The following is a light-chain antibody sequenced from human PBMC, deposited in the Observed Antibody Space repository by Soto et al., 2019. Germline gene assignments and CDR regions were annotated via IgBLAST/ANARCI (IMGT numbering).Light chain of an antibody. Sequence: DIQMTQSPSSLSASVGDRVTITCRASQRISNFLNCYHQTSGKAPKLLFSGASSLQSGVPSGFCRSVSGTDFTLTIRSLQPEDFATYYCQQTFLSPPTSGHGTKVEIK. V-gene: IGKV1-39*01. CDR1: QRISNF. CDR3: QQTFLSPPT. CDR2: GAS. J-gene: IGKJ1*01.